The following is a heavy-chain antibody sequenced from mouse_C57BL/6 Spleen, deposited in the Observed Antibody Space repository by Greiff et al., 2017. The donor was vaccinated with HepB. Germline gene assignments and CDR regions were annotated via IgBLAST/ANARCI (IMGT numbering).Heavy chain of an antibody. Sequence: DVQLQESGAELVKPGASVKLSCTASGFNIKDYYMHWVKQRTEQGLEWIGRIDPEDGETKYAPKFQGKATITADTSSNTAYLQLSSLTSEDTAVYYCARWGDDGYYVRAMDYWGQGTSVTVSS. CDR1: GFNIKDYY. J-gene: IGHJ4*01. CDR3: ARWGDDGYYVRAMDY. D-gene: IGHD2-3*01. V-gene: IGHV14-2*01. CDR2: IDPEDGET.